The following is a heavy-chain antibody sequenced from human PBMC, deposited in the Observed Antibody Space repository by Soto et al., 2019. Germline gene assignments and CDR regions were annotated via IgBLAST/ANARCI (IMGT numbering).Heavy chain of an antibody. D-gene: IGHD3-22*01. CDR2: IYYSGST. V-gene: IGHV4-59*01. J-gene: IGHJ1*01. Sequence: SETLSLTCTVSGGSISSYYWSWIRQPPGKGLEWIGYIYYSGSTNYNPSLKSRVTISVDTSKNQFSLKLSSVTAADTAVYYCAGGDSSGYYFGAEYFQHWGQGTLVTVSS. CDR1: GGSISSYY. CDR3: AGGDSSGYYFGAEYFQH.